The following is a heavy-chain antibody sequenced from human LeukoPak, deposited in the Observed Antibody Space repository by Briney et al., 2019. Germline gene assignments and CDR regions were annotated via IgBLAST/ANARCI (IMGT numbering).Heavy chain of an antibody. D-gene: IGHD2-15*01. J-gene: IGHJ5*02. V-gene: IGHV3-74*01. CDR2: ISADGSVT. Sequence: GGTLRLSCADSGFTFSRYWMHWVRQTPGKGLVWVSCISADGSVTRYADSVKGRFTISRDNTKSTLYLQMHSLRAEDTAVYYCATAGGDGSRMGFDPWGQGTLVTVSS. CDR1: GFTFSRYW. CDR3: ATAGGDGSRMGFDP.